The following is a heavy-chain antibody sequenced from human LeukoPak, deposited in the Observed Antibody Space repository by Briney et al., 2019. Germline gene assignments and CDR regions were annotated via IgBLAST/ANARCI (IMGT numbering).Heavy chain of an antibody. Sequence: GGSLRLSCAASGFTFSSYWMHWVRQAPGKGLVWVSRINSDGSSTSYADSVKGRFTISRDNAKNTLYLQMNSRRAEDTAVYYCAKDVLGSGWYYFDYWGQGTLVTVSS. V-gene: IGHV3-74*01. CDR3: AKDVLGSGWYYFDY. D-gene: IGHD6-19*01. CDR1: GFTFSSYW. CDR2: INSDGSST. J-gene: IGHJ4*02.